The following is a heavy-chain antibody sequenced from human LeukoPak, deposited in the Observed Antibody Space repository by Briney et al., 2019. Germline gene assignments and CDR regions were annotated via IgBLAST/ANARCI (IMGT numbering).Heavy chain of an antibody. Sequence: SETLSLTCAVYGGSFSGYYWSWIRQPPGKGLERIGEINHSGSTNYNPSLKSRVTISVDTSKNQFSLKLSSVTAADTAVYYCARVRQLPTYYYYYYGMDVWGQGTTVTVSS. CDR3: ARVRQLPTYYYYYYGMDV. D-gene: IGHD2-2*01. J-gene: IGHJ6*02. CDR2: INHSGST. V-gene: IGHV4-34*01. CDR1: GGSFSGYY.